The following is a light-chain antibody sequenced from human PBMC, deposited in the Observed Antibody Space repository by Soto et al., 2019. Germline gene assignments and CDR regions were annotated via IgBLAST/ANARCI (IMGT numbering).Light chain of an antibody. CDR2: GAS. V-gene: IGKV3-20*01. Sequence: EIVLTQSPGTLSLSPGDRASLSCRASQTIKTNYLAWYQQKFGQAPRLVIYGASNRATDTPERFRGSGSRTDFNLTISRLEPEDFAVYYCQQYGSPVRTFGQGTKVEI. CDR1: QTIKTNY. CDR3: QQYGSPVRT. J-gene: IGKJ1*01.